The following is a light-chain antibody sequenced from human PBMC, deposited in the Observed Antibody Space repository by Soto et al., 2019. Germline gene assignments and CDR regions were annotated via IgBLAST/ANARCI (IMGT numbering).Light chain of an antibody. V-gene: IGKV4-1*01. CDR3: QQYYRTTPT. Sequence: DIVMTQSPDSLAVSLGERATINCKSSQSVLYSSNNKNYLAWYQQKPGQPPKLLINWATTRESGVPDRVSGSGSGTDFTLTICSLQAEDVAVYYCQQYYRTTPTFGQGTKVEIK. CDR2: WAT. J-gene: IGKJ1*01. CDR1: QSVLYSSNNKNY.